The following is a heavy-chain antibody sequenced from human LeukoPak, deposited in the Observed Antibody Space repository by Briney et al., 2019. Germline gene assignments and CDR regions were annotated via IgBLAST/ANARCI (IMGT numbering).Heavy chain of an antibody. CDR3: ARVSYYDSSGYSPGVFGFDP. CDR2: IYYSGST. D-gene: IGHD3-22*01. Sequence: SETLSLTCTVSDGSISSGGYYWSWIRQHPGKGLEWIGYIYYSGSTYYNPSLKSRVTISVDTSKNQFSLKLSSVTAADTAVYYCARVSYYDSSGYSPGVFGFDPWGQGTLVTVSS. J-gene: IGHJ5*02. CDR1: DGSISSGGYY. V-gene: IGHV4-31*03.